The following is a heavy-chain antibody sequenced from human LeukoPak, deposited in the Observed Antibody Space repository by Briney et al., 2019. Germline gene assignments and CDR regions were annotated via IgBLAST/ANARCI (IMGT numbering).Heavy chain of an antibody. CDR2: IYYSGST. J-gene: IGHJ3*02. CDR1: GGSISSYY. D-gene: IGHD3-3*01. CDR3: AREYRGSSFGVVSHAFDI. V-gene: IGHV4-59*01. Sequence: SGTLSLTCTVSGGSISSYYWSWIRQPPGKGLEWIGYIYYSGSTNYNPSLKSRVTISVDTSKNQFSLKLSSVTAADTAVYYCAREYRGSSFGVVSHAFDIWGQGTMVTVSS.